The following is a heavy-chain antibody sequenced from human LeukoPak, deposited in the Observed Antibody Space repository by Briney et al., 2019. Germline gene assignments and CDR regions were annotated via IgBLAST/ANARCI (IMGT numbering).Heavy chain of an antibody. V-gene: IGHV2-5*02. D-gene: IGHD3-22*01. CDR1: GFSLSARGAG. CDR2: IYWDDDK. J-gene: IGHJ4*02. Sequence: SGPTLMHPTPALTLTFTFSGFSLSARGAGVGWIRQPRGKALEWLALIYWDDDKRYSPSLKSRLTITKDTSKNQVVLTMTNMDPVDTATYYCAHRQNYYDSSIFDYWGQGTLVTVSS. CDR3: AHRQNYYDSSIFDY.